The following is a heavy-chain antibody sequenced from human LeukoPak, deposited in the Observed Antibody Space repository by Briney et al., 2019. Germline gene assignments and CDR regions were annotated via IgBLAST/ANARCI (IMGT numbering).Heavy chain of an antibody. V-gene: IGHV1-58*01. D-gene: IGHD6-19*01. CDR1: GFTFTSSA. J-gene: IGHJ4*02. CDR3: AARCMAGAGTGYYFAY. CDR2: IVVGSGNT. Sequence: GASVKVSCKASGFTFTSSAVQWVRQARGQRLEWIGWIVVGSGNTNYAQKFQERVTITRDMSTSTAYMELSSLRSEDTAVYYCAARCMAGAGTGYYFAYWGQGPLVPVSS.